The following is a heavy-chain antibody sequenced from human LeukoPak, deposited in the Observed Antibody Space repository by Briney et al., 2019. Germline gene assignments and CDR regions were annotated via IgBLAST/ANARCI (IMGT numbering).Heavy chain of an antibody. D-gene: IGHD3-3*01. Sequence: GGSLRLSCATSGFTFTTYGLHWVRQAPGKGLEWVAVIWFDGSDRYYADSVKGRFTISRDNSKNTLYLQMNSLRAEDTAVYYCAKTLGNSDLWGGSDADSYYYYMDVWGKGTTVTVSS. CDR3: AKTLGNSDLWGGSDADSYYYYMDV. J-gene: IGHJ6*03. V-gene: IGHV3-30*02. CDR2: IWFDGSDR. CDR1: GFTFTTYG.